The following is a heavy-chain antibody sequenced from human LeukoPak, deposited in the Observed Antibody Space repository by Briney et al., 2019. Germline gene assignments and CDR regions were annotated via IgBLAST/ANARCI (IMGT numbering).Heavy chain of an antibody. V-gene: IGHV3-30*03. CDR1: GFTFSSYG. CDR2: ISYDGSNK. CDR3: ATVNPRYSYGYYFDY. D-gene: IGHD5-18*01. J-gene: IGHJ4*02. Sequence: GGSLRLSCAASGFTFSSYGMPWVRQAPGKGLEWVAVISYDGSNKYYADSVKGRFTISRDNSKNTLYLQMNSLRAEDTAVYYCATVNPRYSYGYYFDYWGQGTLVTVSS.